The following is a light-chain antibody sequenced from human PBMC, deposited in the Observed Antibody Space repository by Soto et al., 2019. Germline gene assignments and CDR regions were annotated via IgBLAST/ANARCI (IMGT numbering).Light chain of an antibody. J-gene: IGLJ2*01. V-gene: IGLV2-23*01. CDR3: CSYAGSSLNV. Sequence: QSVLTQPASVSGSPGQSITISCTGTSSDVGSYNLVSWYQQHPGKAPKLMIYEGSKRPSGVSNRFSGSKSGNTASLTISGLQAEDEADYYCCSYAGSSLNVFGGGTKLTVL. CDR1: SSDVGSYNL. CDR2: EGS.